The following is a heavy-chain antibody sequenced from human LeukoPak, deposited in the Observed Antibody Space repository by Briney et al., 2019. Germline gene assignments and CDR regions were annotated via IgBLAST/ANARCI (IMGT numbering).Heavy chain of an antibody. V-gene: IGHV3-23*01. CDR3: AKDLGRITMIVVVLDAFDI. CDR1: GFTFSSYA. D-gene: IGHD3-22*01. Sequence: PGGSLRLSCAASGFTFSSYAMSWVRQAPGKGLGWVSAISGSGGSTYYADSVKGRFTISRDNSKNTLYLQMNSLRAEDTAVYYCAKDLGRITMIVVVLDAFDIWGQGTMVTVSS. J-gene: IGHJ3*02. CDR2: ISGSGGST.